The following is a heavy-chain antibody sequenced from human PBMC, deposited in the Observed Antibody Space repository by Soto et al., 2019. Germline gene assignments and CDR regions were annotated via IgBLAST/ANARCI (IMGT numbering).Heavy chain of an antibody. J-gene: IGHJ4*02. CDR1: GFTFSSYA. D-gene: IGHD3-22*01. CDR3: AIEEHGWYDSSGYSPPGFDY. CDR2: ISYDGSNK. V-gene: IGHV3-30-3*01. Sequence: GGSLRLSCAASGFTFSSYAMHWVRQAPGKGLEWVAVISYDGSNKYYADSVKGRFTISRDNSKNTLYLQMNSLRAEDTAVYYCAIEEHGWYDSSGYSPPGFDYWGQGTLVTVSS.